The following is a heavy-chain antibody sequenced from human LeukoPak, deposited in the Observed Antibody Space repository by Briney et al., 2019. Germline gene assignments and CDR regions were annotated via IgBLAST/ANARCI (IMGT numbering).Heavy chain of an antibody. J-gene: IGHJ4*02. CDR2: ILYDGSNK. Sequence: GGSLRLSCAASGFTFSSYAMHWVRQAPGKGLEWVAVILYDGSNKYYADSVKGRFTISRDSSKNTLYLQMNSLRAEDTAVYYCARDRGGSYYFDYWGQGTLVTVSS. D-gene: IGHD1-26*01. V-gene: IGHV3-30-3*01. CDR1: GFTFSSYA. CDR3: ARDRGGSYYFDY.